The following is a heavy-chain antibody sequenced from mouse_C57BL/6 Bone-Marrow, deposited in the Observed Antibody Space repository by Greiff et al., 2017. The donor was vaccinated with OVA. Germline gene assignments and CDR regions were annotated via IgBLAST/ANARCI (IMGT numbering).Heavy chain of an antibody. D-gene: IGHD6-2*01. CDR2: IYPRSGNT. J-gene: IGHJ3*01. V-gene: IGHV1-81*01. Sequence: QVQLQQSGAELARPGASVKLSCKASGYTFTSYGISWVKQRPGQGLEWIGEIYPRSGNTYYNEKFKGKATLTADKSSSTAYMELRSLTSEDSAVYYCARWRSSQPLAYWGQGTLVTVSA. CDR3: ARWRSSQPLAY. CDR1: GYTFTSYG.